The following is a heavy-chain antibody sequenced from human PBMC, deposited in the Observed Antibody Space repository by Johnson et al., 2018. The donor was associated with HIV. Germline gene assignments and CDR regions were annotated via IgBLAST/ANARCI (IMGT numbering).Heavy chain of an antibody. CDR3: TTVMTTVVRVEGDAFDI. Sequence: HVQLVESGGGVVQPGRSLRLSCAASGFTFSSYAMHWVRQAPGKGLEWVAVISYDGSNKYYADSVKGRFTISRDNSKNTLYLQMNSLRAEDTAVYYCTTVMTTVVRVEGDAFDIWGQGTMVTVFS. CDR1: GFTFSSYA. D-gene: IGHD4-23*01. J-gene: IGHJ3*02. V-gene: IGHV3-30*14. CDR2: ISYDGSNK.